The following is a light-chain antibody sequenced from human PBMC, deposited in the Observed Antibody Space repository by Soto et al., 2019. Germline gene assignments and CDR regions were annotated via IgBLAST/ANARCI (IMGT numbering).Light chain of an antibody. Sequence: DIQMTQSPPSLSASVGDSVTITCRASQNINSQLNWYQQKPGRAPQLLIYGAFTLQSGVPSRFSGRGSGTDFTLHIRSLQHADFAPYYCHPTYITPQTFGQANNVDIK. V-gene: IGKV1-39*01. CDR3: HPTYITPQT. CDR1: QNINSQ. CDR2: GAF. J-gene: IGKJ1*01.